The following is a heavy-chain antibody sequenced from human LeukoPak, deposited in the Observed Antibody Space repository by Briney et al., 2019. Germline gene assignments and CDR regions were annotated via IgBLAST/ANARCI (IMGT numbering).Heavy chain of an antibody. D-gene: IGHD6-13*01. V-gene: IGHV3-30*04. Sequence: GGSLRLSCAASGFTFSSYVMHWVRQAPGKGLEWVAIISYDGSNEYYADSVKGRFTISRDNSKNTLYLQMNSLRAADTAVYYCAKDPRIAAAGTWVAWFDPWGQGTLVTVSS. CDR1: GFTFSSYV. CDR3: AKDPRIAAAGTWVAWFDP. J-gene: IGHJ5*02. CDR2: ISYDGSNE.